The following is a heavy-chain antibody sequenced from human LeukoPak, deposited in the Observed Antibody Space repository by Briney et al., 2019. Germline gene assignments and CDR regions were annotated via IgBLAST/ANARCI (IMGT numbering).Heavy chain of an antibody. Sequence: PGGSLRLSCAASGFTVSSNYMSWVRQAPGKGLEWFSVIYSGGSTYYADSVKGRFTISRDNSKNTLYLQMNSLRAEDTAVYYCASEVEMATIDHAFDIWGQGTMVTVSS. V-gene: IGHV3-53*01. D-gene: IGHD5-24*01. CDR2: IYSGGST. CDR3: ASEVEMATIDHAFDI. CDR1: GFTVSSNY. J-gene: IGHJ3*02.